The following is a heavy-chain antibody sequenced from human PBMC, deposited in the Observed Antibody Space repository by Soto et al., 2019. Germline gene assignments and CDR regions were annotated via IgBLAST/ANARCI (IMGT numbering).Heavy chain of an antibody. Sequence: GESLKISCKGSGYSFTSYWISWVRQMPGKGLEWMGRIDPSDSDTNYSPSFQGQVTISADKSISTAYLQWSSLKASDTVMYYCARQVSSSVDYFDYWGQGTLVTGSS. V-gene: IGHV5-10-1*04. J-gene: IGHJ4*02. CDR1: GYSFTSYW. D-gene: IGHD6-6*01. CDR3: ARQVSSSVDYFDY. CDR2: IDPSDSDT.